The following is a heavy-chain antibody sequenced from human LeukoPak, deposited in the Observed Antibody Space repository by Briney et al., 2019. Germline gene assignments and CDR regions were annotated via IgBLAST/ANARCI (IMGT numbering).Heavy chain of an antibody. CDR1: GFSLGTSGMG. V-gene: IGHV2-5*01. CDR3: AQYPDYGGDYDAFDI. J-gene: IGHJ3*02. Sequence: SGPTLVNPTQTLTLTCTFSGFSLGTSGMGVGWIRQPPGKALEWLAIIYWNDDRRFNPSLKSRLTIKQDHSKNQVVITVTNMDPVDTATYYCAQYPDYGGDYDAFDIWGHGTMVTVSS. CDR2: IYWNDDR. D-gene: IGHD4-23*01.